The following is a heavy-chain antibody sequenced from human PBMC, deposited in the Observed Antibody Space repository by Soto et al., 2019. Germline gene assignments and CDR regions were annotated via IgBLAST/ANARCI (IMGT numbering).Heavy chain of an antibody. V-gene: IGHV4-61*01. J-gene: IGHJ6*02. D-gene: IGHD3-3*01. CDR2: IYYSGST. Sequence: QVQLQESGPGLVKPSETLSLTCTVSGGSVSSGSYYWSWIRQPPGKGLEWIGYIYYSGSTNYNPSLKSRATISVDTSKNQVSLKLSAVTAADPALYYCARDRITIFGGYYYHGMDVWGQGTTGPVSS. CDR1: GGSVSSGSYY. CDR3: ARDRITIFGGYYYHGMDV.